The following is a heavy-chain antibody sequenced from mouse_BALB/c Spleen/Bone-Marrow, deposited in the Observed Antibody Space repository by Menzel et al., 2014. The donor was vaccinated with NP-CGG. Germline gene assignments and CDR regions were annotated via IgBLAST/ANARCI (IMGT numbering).Heavy chain of an antibody. J-gene: IGHJ3*01. Sequence: VHVKQSGAELVKPGASVKLSCTASGSNIKDTYMHWVKQRPEQGLEWIGRIDPANGNTKYDPKFQGKATITADTSSNTAYLQLSSLTSEDTAVYYCASCYYGRAWFAYWGQGTLVTVSA. CDR1: GSNIKDTY. V-gene: IGHV14-3*02. CDR3: ASCYYGRAWFAY. D-gene: IGHD1-1*01. CDR2: IDPANGNT.